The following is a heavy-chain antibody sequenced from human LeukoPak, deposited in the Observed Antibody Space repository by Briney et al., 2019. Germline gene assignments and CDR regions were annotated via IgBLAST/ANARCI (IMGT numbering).Heavy chain of an antibody. V-gene: IGHV4-59*01. J-gene: IGHJ5*02. D-gene: IGHD6-19*01. Sequence: SETLSLTRTVSGGSISSYYWSWIRQPPGKGLEWIGYIYYSGSTNYNPSLKSRVTISVDTSKNQFSLRLSSVTAADTAVYYCARGTAVAGTWGQGTLVTVSS. CDR3: ARGTAVAGT. CDR2: IYYSGST. CDR1: GGSISSYY.